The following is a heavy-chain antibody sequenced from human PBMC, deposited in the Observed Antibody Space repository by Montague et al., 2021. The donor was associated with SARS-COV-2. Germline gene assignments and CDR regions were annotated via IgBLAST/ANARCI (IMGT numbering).Heavy chain of an antibody. CDR2: IYTTGST. CDR1: GDSISGFY. D-gene: IGHD2-21*01. CDR3: AGAVVLAHYCLDY. J-gene: IGHJ4*02. Sequence: SETLSLTCTVSGDSISGFYWNWIRQPPGEGLEWIGRIYTTGSTNYNPSLKSRVTMSVDTSKNQFSLKLTSVTAADTAVYDCAGAVVLAHYCLDYWGQGALVTVSS. V-gene: IGHV4-4*07.